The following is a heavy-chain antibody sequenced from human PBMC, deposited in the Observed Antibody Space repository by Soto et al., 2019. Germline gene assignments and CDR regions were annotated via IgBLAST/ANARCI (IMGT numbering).Heavy chain of an antibody. CDR2: MNPNSGNT. Sequence: ASVKVSCKASGYTFTSYDINWVRQATGQGLEWMGWMNPNSGNTGYAQKFQGRVTMTRNTSISTAYMELSSLRSEDTAVYYCARSPYGSGSYYNFIDAFEIWGQGTMVIVSS. V-gene: IGHV1-8*01. CDR1: GYTFTSYD. J-gene: IGHJ3*02. CDR3: ARSPYGSGSYYNFIDAFEI. D-gene: IGHD3-10*01.